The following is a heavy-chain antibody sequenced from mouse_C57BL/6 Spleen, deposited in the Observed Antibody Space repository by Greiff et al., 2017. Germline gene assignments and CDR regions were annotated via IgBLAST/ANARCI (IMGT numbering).Heavy chain of an antibody. CDR1: GYAFSSSW. Sequence: LVESGPELVKPGASVKISCKASGYAFSSSWMNWVKQRPGKGLEWIGRIYPGDGDTNYNGKFKGKATLTADKSSSTAYMQLSSLTSEDSAVYFCARGGFYYSNLFDYWGQGTTLTVSS. J-gene: IGHJ2*01. CDR2: IYPGDGDT. CDR3: ARGGFYYSNLFDY. D-gene: IGHD2-5*01. V-gene: IGHV1-82*01.